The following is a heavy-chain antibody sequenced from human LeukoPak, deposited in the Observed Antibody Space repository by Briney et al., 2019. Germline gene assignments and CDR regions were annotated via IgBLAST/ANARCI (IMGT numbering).Heavy chain of an antibody. J-gene: IGHJ4*02. Sequence: PSGTLSLTCTVSGGSISIGGYYWSWIRQPPGKGLEWIGYLYHSGSTYYNPSLKSRVTMSVDTSKNQFSLKLNSVTAADTAVYYCAGNVNDFTYFDYWGQGTLVTVSS. V-gene: IGHV4-30-2*01. D-gene: IGHD3-3*01. CDR1: GGSISIGGYY. CDR2: LYHSGST. CDR3: AGNVNDFTYFDY.